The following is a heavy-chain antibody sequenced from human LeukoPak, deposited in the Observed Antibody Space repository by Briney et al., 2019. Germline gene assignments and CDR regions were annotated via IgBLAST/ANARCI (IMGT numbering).Heavy chain of an antibody. D-gene: IGHD6-19*01. CDR1: GFTFSSYG. J-gene: IGHJ4*02. CDR2: ISYDGSNK. V-gene: IGHV3-30*18. Sequence: GGSLRLSCAASGFTFSSYGMHWVRQAPGKGLEWVAVISYDGSNKYYADSVKGRFTISRDNSKTTLYLQMNSLRAEDTAVYYCAKDFRYQWLAHYFDYWGQGTLVTVSS. CDR3: AKDFRYQWLAHYFDY.